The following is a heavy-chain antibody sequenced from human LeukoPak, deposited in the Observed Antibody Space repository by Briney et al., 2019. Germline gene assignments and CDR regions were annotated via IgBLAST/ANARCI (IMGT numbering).Heavy chain of an antibody. CDR3: ARHGMAGTGFGY. V-gene: IGHV4-59*08. CDR2: IYYSGST. D-gene: IGHD6-19*01. Sequence: PSETLSLTCTVSGGSISSYYWSWIRQPPGKGLEWIGYIYYSGSTNYNPSLKSRVTISVDTSKNQFSLKLSSVTAADTAVYYCARHGMAGTGFGYWGQGTLVTVSS. CDR1: GGSISSYY. J-gene: IGHJ4*02.